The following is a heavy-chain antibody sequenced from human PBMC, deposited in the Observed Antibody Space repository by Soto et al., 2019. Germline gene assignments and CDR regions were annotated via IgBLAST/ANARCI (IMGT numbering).Heavy chain of an antibody. D-gene: IGHD4-17*01. V-gene: IGHV1-8*01. Sequence: ASVKVSCKASGYTFTSYDINWVRQATGQGLEWMGWMNPNSGNTGYAQKFQGRVTKTRNTSISTAYMELSSLRSEDTAVYYCASRSLTTVERDYWGQGTLVTVSS. CDR1: GYTFTSYD. J-gene: IGHJ4*02. CDR3: ASRSLTTVERDY. CDR2: MNPNSGNT.